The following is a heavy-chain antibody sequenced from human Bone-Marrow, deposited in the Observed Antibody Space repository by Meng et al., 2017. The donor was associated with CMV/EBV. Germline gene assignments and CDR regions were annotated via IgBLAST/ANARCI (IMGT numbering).Heavy chain of an antibody. J-gene: IGHJ4*02. CDR3: ARGSGFRSGSYYGG. Sequence: SETLSLTCIVSGGSISSYYWSWIRQPPGKGLEWIGYIYYSGSTNYNPSLKSRVTISVDTSKNQFSLKLSSVTAADTAVYYCARGSGFRSGSYYGGWGQGTLVTVSS. CDR1: GGSISSYY. D-gene: IGHD1-26*01. CDR2: IYYSGST. V-gene: IGHV4-59*12.